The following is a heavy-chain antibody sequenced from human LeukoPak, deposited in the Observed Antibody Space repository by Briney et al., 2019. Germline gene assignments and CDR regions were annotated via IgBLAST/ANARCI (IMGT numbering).Heavy chain of an antibody. CDR1: GFTFSSSA. V-gene: IGHV3-23*01. Sequence: GGSLRLSCAASGFTFSSSAMSWVRQAPGKGLEWVSNISGSGSGGSTYYADSVKGRFTISRDNSKNTLYLQMNSLRAEDTAVYYCAKEHMVRGVIIMNYYMDVWGKGTTVTISS. CDR3: AKEHMVRGVIIMNYYMDV. D-gene: IGHD3-10*01. CDR2: ISGSGSGGST. J-gene: IGHJ6*03.